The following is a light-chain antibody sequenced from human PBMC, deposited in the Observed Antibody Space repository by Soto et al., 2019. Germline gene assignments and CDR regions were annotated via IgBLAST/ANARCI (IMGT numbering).Light chain of an antibody. Sequence: EFVLTQSPATLSFSPGEGATLSCRASQSVSSYLAWYQQKPGQAPRLLIYDASNRATGIPARFSGSGSGTDFTLTISSLEPEDFAVYYCQQRSNWPPTFGQGTKVDIK. CDR2: DAS. CDR1: QSVSSY. CDR3: QQRSNWPPT. J-gene: IGKJ1*01. V-gene: IGKV3-11*01.